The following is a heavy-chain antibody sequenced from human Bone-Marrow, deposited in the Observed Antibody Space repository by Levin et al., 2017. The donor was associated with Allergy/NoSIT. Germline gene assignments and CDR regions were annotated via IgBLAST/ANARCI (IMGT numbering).Heavy chain of an antibody. D-gene: IGHD6-13*01. CDR2: IYSGGST. Sequence: GESLKISCTVSGFSVSTHYLSWVRQAPGKGLEWVSIIYSGGSTYYSDSVQGRFTISRDNSKNTLYLEMNSLRIDDTAVYYCGRDPEGKAGPPTTCWGPGTLVTVSS. J-gene: IGHJ4*02. CDR3: GRDPEGKAGPPTTC. CDR1: GFSVSTHY. V-gene: IGHV3-66*02.